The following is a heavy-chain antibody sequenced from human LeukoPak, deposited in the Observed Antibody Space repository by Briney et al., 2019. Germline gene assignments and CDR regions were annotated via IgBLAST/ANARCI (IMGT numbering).Heavy chain of an antibody. V-gene: IGHV3-43*02. J-gene: IGHJ4*02. D-gene: IGHD3-10*01. CDR2: ISGDGGST. Sequence: SGGSLRLSCAASGFTFAAYAMHWVRQAPGKGLEWVSRISGDGGSTYYADSVKGRFTISRDNSKNSLYLQMNSLRTEDTALYYCAKGRIDYYGSGSYEKLDYWGQETLVTVSS. CDR3: AKGRIDYYGSGSYEKLDY. CDR1: GFTFAAYA.